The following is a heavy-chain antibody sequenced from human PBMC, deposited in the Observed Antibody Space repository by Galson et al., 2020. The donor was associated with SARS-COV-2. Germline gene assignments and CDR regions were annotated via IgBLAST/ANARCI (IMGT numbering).Heavy chain of an antibody. CDR2: IIPIFGTA. Sequence: SVKVSCKASGGTFSSYAISWVRQAPGQGLERMGGIIPIFGTANYAQKFQGRVTITADESTSTAYMELSSLRSEDTAVYYCARVRYYDSSGYYEDYWGQGTLVTVSS. CDR3: ARVRYYDSSGYYEDY. J-gene: IGHJ4*02. CDR1: GGTFSSYA. V-gene: IGHV1-69*13. D-gene: IGHD3-22*01.